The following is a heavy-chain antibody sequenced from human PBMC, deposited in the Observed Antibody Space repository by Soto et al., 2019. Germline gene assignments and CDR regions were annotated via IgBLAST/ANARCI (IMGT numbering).Heavy chain of an antibody. J-gene: IGHJ3*02. V-gene: IGHV3-23*01. CDR1: GFTFRSYA. CDR3: GNHIVVVTAIRGAFDI. D-gene: IGHD2-21*02. CDR2: ISGGGDST. Sequence: EVQLLESGGGLVEPGGSLRLSCAASGFTFRSYAMSWVRQAPGKGLQWVSAISGGGDSTYYADSVKGRFTISRDNSKNTLYLQMNSLGAEDTAVYYCGNHIVVVTAIRGAFDIWGQGTMVTVSS.